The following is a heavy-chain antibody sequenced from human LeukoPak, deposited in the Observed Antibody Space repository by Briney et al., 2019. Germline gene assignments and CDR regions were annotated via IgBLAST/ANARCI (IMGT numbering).Heavy chain of an antibody. J-gene: IGHJ6*02. CDR3: ATSGSYDYYYYGMDV. Sequence: ASVKVSCKASGYTFTSYGISWVRQAPGQGLEWVAWISAYNSNKNSAEKFQGRVTMTIDTSTSTAYMELSSLRSEDTAVYYCATSGSYDYYYYGMDVWGQGTTVTVSS. CDR2: ISAYNSNK. CDR1: GYTFTSYG. D-gene: IGHD1-26*01. V-gene: IGHV1-18*04.